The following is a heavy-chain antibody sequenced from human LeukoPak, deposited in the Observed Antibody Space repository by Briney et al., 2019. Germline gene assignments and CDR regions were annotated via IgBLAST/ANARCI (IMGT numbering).Heavy chain of an antibody. J-gene: IGHJ5*02. CDR1: GGSISSYY. D-gene: IGHD4-11*01. Sequence: PSETLSLTCTVSGGSISSYYWTWIRQPPGKGLEWIGYIYYSGSTNYNPSLKSRVTISIDTSKNQFSLRLSSVTAADTAVYYCARGMTTVTTRWFDPWGQGTLVTVSS. CDR2: IYYSGST. CDR3: ARGMTTVTTRWFDP. V-gene: IGHV4-59*01.